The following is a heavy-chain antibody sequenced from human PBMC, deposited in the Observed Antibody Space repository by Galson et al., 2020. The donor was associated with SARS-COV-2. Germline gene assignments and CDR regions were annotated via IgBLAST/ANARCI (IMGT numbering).Heavy chain of an antibody. Sequence: GGSLRLSCAASGFNFSSYNMNWVRQAPGMGLEWISFISTASATIFYADSVTGRFTISRDNAKNSLYLQMNSLRDDDTAVYYCARELVAARYIGYWGQGTLVTVSS. V-gene: IGHV3-48*02. D-gene: IGHD6-6*01. CDR2: ISTASATI. J-gene: IGHJ4*02. CDR3: ARELVAARYIGY. CDR1: GFNFSSYN.